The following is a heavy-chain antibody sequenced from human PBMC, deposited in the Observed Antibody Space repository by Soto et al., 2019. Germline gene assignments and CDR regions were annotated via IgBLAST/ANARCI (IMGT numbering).Heavy chain of an antibody. D-gene: IGHD3-16*02. Sequence: QVQLVQSGAEVKKPGASVKVSCKASGYTFTSYYMHWVRQAPGQGLEWMGIINPSGGSTSYAQKLQGIVTMTRDTSTCTVYIELSSLRSEDTAGYCCASRSHYYGIDVWGQGTTVTVSS. CDR2: INPSGGST. CDR1: GYTFTSYY. CDR3: ASRSHYYGIDV. J-gene: IGHJ6*02. V-gene: IGHV1-46*01.